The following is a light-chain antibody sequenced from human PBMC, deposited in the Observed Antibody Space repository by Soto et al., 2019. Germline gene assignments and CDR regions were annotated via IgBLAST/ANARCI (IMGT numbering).Light chain of an antibody. CDR3: AAWDDSLNAWV. Sequence: QSVLTQPPSASGTPGQRVTISCSGSSSNIGSNTVNWYQQLPGTAPKLLIYRNNQRPSGVPDRFSCSKSGTSASLAISGLQSEDEADYYCAAWDDSLNAWVFGGGTKLTVL. CDR2: RNN. CDR1: SSNIGSNT. V-gene: IGLV1-44*01. J-gene: IGLJ3*02.